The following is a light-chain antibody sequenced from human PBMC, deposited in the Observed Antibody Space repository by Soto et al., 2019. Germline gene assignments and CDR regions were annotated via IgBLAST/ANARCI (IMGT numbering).Light chain of an antibody. J-gene: IGKJ2*01. CDR3: QSYNDWPFT. CDR2: GAS. V-gene: IGKV3-15*01. CDR1: ESLSTY. Sequence: EIVMTQSPATLSVSPGERVTLYCRASESLSTYLAWYQQKPGQAPRLLIYGASTKATGIPARFSGSGSATEFTLTISSLQSEDFAVYYCQSYNDWPFTFGQGTKLEI.